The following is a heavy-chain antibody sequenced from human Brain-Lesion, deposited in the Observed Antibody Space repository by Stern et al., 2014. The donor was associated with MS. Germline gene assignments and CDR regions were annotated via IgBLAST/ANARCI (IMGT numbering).Heavy chain of an antibody. D-gene: IGHD3-3*01. J-gene: IGHJ4*02. CDR1: GFTFSNSW. CDR3: TILSCPYDH. Sequence: EVQLEESGGGLVQPGGSLRLSCAASGFTFSNSWMHWVRQAPGKGLVWVSRINRDGSTTTYADSVKGRFTISRDNAKNTLYLQMSSLRAEDTAVYYCTILSCPYDHWGQGTLVTVSS. V-gene: IGHV3-74*02. CDR2: INRDGSTT.